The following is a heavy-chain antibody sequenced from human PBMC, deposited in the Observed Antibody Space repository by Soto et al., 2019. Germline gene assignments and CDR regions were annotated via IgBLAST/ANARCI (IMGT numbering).Heavy chain of an antibody. Sequence: QVQLQESGPGLVKPSETLSLTCTVSGGSTSSKYWSWIRQPPGKGLEWIGYIYNSGTTDYNPSLKSRLTISVDTSKNQFSLKLCSVTAADTAVYYCARETAYSGYFDFWGQGTLATVSS. V-gene: IGHV4-4*08. J-gene: IGHJ4*02. D-gene: IGHD5-12*01. CDR1: GGSTSSKY. CDR3: ARETAYSGYFDF. CDR2: IYNSGTT.